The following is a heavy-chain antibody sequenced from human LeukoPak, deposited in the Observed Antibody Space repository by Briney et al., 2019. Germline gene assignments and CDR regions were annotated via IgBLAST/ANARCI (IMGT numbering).Heavy chain of an antibody. CDR2: IIPIFGTA. D-gene: IGHD3-3*01. CDR3: ARAGLEGRGYSYGMDV. CDR1: GGTFSSYA. V-gene: IGHV1-69*13. J-gene: IGHJ6*02. Sequence: ASVKVSCKASGGTFSSYAIGWVRQAPGQGLEWMGGIIPIFGTANYAQKFQGRVTITADESTSTAYLELSSLRSEDTAVYYCARAGLEGRGYSYGMDVWGQGTTVTVSS.